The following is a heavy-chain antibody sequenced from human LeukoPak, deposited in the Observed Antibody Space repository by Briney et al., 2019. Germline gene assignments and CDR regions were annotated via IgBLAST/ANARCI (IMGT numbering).Heavy chain of an antibody. CDR1: GFAFSSYG. V-gene: IGHV3-30*18. D-gene: IGHD6-19*01. J-gene: IGHJ4*02. CDR3: AKGAQWLVPDYFDY. CDR2: ISYDGSNK. Sequence: HPGGSLRLSWAAAGFAFSSYGMHWVRQAPGKGLEWVAVISYDGSNKYYADSVKGRFTISRDNSKNTLYLQMNSLRAEDTAVYYCAKGAQWLVPDYFDYWGQGTLATVSS.